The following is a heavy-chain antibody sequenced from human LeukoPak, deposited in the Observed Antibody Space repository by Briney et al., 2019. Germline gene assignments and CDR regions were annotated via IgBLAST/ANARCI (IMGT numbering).Heavy chain of an antibody. CDR3: ARDSTGDFWSGWYYYMDV. CDR1: GYTFTGYY. Sequence: ASVKVSCKASGYTFTGYYMHWVRQAPGQGLEWMGWINPNSGGTNYAQKFQGRVTMARDTSISTAYMELSRLRSDDTAVYYCARDSTGDFWSGWYYYMDVWGKGTTVTVSS. V-gene: IGHV1-2*02. CDR2: INPNSGGT. J-gene: IGHJ6*03. D-gene: IGHD3-3*01.